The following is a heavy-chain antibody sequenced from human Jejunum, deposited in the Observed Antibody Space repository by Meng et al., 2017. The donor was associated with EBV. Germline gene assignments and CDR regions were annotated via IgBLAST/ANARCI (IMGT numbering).Heavy chain of an antibody. D-gene: IGHD6-19*01. J-gene: IGHJ4*02. CDR2: TYYRSKWYN. CDR3: ARWVHDSGEFDY. V-gene: IGHV6-1*02. Sequence: QVQLQQSGPGRGQPWRAPPLPWAISGDSVSTNSAAWNWIRQSPSRGLEWLGRTYYRSKWYNQYAVSVKSRITINPDTSKNQFSLQLNFVTPEDTAVYYCARWVHDSGEFDYWGQGTLVTVSS. CDR1: GDSVSTNSAA.